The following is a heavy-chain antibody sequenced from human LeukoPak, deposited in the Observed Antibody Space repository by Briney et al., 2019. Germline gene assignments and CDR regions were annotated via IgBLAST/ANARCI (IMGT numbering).Heavy chain of an antibody. J-gene: IGHJ4*02. Sequence: SETLSLTCTVSGDSISDTRYFWGFIRRSPGKGLEWIVSLYYRETFYNPSLKSRLTISSDTSKNQFSLRLTSLTAADTGVYYCAGGRNWNYQSHFDYWGQGTLVTVSS. CDR2: LYYRET. D-gene: IGHD1-7*01. CDR3: AGGRNWNYQSHFDY. V-gene: IGHV4-39*07. CDR1: GDSISDTRYF.